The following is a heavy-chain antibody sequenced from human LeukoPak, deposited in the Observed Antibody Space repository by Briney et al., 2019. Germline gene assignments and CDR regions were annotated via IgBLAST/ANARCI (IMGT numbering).Heavy chain of an antibody. CDR2: ISYDGSNK. D-gene: IGHD3-10*01. CDR1: GFTFSSYA. J-gene: IGHJ4*02. Sequence: GRSLRLSCAASGFTFSSYAMHWVRQAPGKGLEWVAVISYDGSNKYYADSVKGRSTISRDNAKNSLYLQMNSLRAEDTAVYYCARAFVRGVINWGQGTLVTVSS. V-gene: IGHV3-30*03. CDR3: ARAFVRGVIN.